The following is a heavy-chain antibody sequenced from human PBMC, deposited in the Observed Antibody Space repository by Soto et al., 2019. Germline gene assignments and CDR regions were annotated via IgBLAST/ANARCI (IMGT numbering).Heavy chain of an antibody. J-gene: IGHJ6*02. V-gene: IGHV3-23*01. CDR1: GFKFSSFA. D-gene: IGHD6-6*01. CDR2: ISGSGDTA. Sequence: GGSLRLSCTASGFKFSSFAMTWVRLAPGLGLEWVSSISGSGDTAYYADSVKGRFIISRDNSKNSLSLQMNSLRVEDTGVYYCARGWKLVAPVYEGMGVWGQGTTVTVSS. CDR3: ARGWKLVAPVYEGMGV.